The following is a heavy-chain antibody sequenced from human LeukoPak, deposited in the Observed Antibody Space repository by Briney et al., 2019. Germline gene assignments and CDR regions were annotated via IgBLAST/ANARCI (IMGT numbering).Heavy chain of an antibody. D-gene: IGHD3-10*01. V-gene: IGHV3-23*01. CDR3: ATLTYGSVDY. CDR2: ISGSGDRT. CDR1: GFTFSNYA. Sequence: GGSLRLSCAASGFTFSNYAMSWVRQAPGKGLEWVSAISGSGDRTYYADSVKGRFSISRDNSKNTLYLQMNSLRAEDTAVYYCATLTYGSVDYWGQGTLVTVSS. J-gene: IGHJ4*02.